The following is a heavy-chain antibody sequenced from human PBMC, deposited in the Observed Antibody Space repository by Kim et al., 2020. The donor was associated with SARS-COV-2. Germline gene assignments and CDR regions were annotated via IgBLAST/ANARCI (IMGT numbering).Heavy chain of an antibody. CDR3: ARGMFSSGFDV. V-gene: IGHV3-74*01. CDR1: GFSVSNYW. Sequence: GGSLRLSCAASGFSVSNYWINWVRHAPGKGLVWVSRISSDGRYTHYADYVKGRFTLSRDNAENTLFLQMNSLRAEDTAVYYCARGMFSSGFDVWGQGTTVTVSS. J-gene: IGHJ6*02. D-gene: IGHD3-10*02. CDR2: ISSDGRYT.